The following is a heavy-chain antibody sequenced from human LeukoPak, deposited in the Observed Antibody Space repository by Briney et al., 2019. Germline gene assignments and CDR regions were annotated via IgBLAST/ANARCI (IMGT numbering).Heavy chain of an antibody. CDR1: GFAFDSYW. CDR2: VNTYGTAT. J-gene: IGHJ4*02. CDR3: ARVMDYGDSRELAF. D-gene: IGHD4-17*01. V-gene: IGHV3-74*01. Sequence: GGSLRLSCAASGFAFDSYWMHWVRQAPGKGLEWPSRVNTYGTATSYADSVKGRFSSSRDNAKNTLFLQMNRLRIEDSAVYYCARVMDYGDSRELAFWGQGTRVTVSS.